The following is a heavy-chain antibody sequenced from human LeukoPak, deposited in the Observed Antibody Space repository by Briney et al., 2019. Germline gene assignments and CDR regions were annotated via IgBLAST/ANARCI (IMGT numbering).Heavy chain of an antibody. V-gene: IGHV3-7*01. CDR3: AREWQGGIAAAGTRIEGDY. D-gene: IGHD6-13*01. CDR2: IKQDGSEK. CDR1: GFSVSGYW. Sequence: GGSLRLTCAVSGFSVSGYWMTWVRQAPGKGLEWVANIKQDGSEKNYVDSVKGRFTISRDNAENSLFLQMNSLRVEDTAVYYCAREWQGGIAAAGTRIEGDYWGRGPWSPSPQ. J-gene: IGHJ4*02.